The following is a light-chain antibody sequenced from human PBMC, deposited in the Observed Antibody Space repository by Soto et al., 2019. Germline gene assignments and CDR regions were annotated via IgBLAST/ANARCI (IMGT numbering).Light chain of an antibody. CDR3: QQYGSSLRT. CDR2: GAS. Sequence: EIVLTQSPGTLSLSPGERATLSCRASQSVSSSYLAWYQQKPGQAPRLLIYGASSRATGIPDRFSGCGSGTDFTLTISRLEPEDFAVYYCQQYGSSLRTFGQGTKVEIK. V-gene: IGKV3-20*01. CDR1: QSVSSSY. J-gene: IGKJ1*01.